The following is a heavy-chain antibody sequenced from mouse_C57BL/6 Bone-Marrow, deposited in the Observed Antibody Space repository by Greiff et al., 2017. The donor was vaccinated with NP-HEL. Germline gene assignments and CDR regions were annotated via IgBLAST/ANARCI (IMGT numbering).Heavy chain of an antibody. V-gene: IGHV1-47*01. CDR3: ARGAEDYDVPFAY. J-gene: IGHJ3*01. Sequence: VQLVESGAELVKPGASVKMSCKASGYTFTTYPIEWMKQNHGKSLEWIGNFHPYNDDTKYNEKFKGKATLTVEKSSSTVYLELSRLTSDDSAVYYCARGAEDYDVPFAYWGQGTLVTVSA. CDR2: FHPYNDDT. D-gene: IGHD2-4*01. CDR1: GYTFTTYP.